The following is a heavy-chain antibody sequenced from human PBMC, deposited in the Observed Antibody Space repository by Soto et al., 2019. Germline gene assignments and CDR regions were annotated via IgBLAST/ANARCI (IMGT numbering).Heavy chain of an antibody. V-gene: IGHV1-18*01. J-gene: IGHJ4*02. CDR2: ISAYNGNT. CDR1: GYTFTSYG. CDR3: ARDRLKLRYFDWPSKRDS. D-gene: IGHD3-9*01. Sequence: GASVKVSCKASGYTFTSYGISWVRQAPGQGLEWMGWISAYNGNTNYAQKLQGRVTMTTDTSTSTAYMELRSLRSDDTAVYYCARDRLKLRYFDWPSKRDSWGQGTLVTVS.